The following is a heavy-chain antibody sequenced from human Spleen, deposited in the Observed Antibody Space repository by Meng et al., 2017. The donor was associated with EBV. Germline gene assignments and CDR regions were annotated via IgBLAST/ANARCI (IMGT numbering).Heavy chain of an antibody. D-gene: IGHD2-21*02. J-gene: IGHJ2*01. CDR3: AKDMTSGVWYFDL. Sequence: QLKREVAGPGLVKPSETLSLTCMVSGGSSSNTNYYWGWIRQPPGKGLEWIGSIYYTGGTSYSPSLKSRVIVSIDTSKNQFSLNLSSVTAADTALYYCAKDMTSGVWYFDLWGRGTLVTVSS. V-gene: IGHV4-39*07. CDR1: GGSSSNTNYY. CDR2: IYYTGGT.